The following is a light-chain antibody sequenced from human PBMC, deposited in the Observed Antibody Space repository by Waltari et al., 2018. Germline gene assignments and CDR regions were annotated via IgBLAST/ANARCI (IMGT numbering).Light chain of an antibody. CDR1: SSNIGSNY. V-gene: IGLV1-47*01. CDR2: RNN. Sequence: QSVLTQPPSASGTPGQRVTISCSGSSSNIGSNYVYWYQQLPGTPPKLLIYRNNQLPSGVPDRFSGSKSGTSASLAISGLRSEDEADYYCAAWDDSLSGWVFGGGTKLTVL. J-gene: IGLJ3*02. CDR3: AAWDDSLSGWV.